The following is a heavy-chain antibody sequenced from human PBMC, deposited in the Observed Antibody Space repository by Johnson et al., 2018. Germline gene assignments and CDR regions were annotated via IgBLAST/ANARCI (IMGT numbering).Heavy chain of an antibody. V-gene: IGHV1-69*01. J-gene: IGHJ6*02. CDR3: GGALMMAVGGTRVYGMDV. CDR2: IIPIFGTA. Sequence: QVQLVQSGAEVKKPGSSVKVSCKASGGTFSSYAISWVRQAPGQRLEWMGGIIPIFGTANYAQKFQGRVTITADESTSTAYMELSSLRSEDTAVYYCGGALMMAVGGTRVYGMDVWGQGTTVTVSS. D-gene: IGHD6-19*01. CDR1: GGTFSSYA.